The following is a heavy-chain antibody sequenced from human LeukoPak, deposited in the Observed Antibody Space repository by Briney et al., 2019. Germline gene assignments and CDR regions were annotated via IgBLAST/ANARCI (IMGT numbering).Heavy chain of an antibody. Sequence: SQTLSLTCAISGNSVSSNSAAWNWIRQSPSTGLEWLGRTYYRSKWSSSYAVSVKSRITVTPDTLKNQFSLHLDSVTPDDTAVYYCARTINGYIDAWGQGTLVTVSS. CDR2: TYYRSKWSS. V-gene: IGHV6-1*01. CDR3: ARTINGYIDA. CDR1: GNSVSSNSAA. D-gene: IGHD5-24*01. J-gene: IGHJ5*02.